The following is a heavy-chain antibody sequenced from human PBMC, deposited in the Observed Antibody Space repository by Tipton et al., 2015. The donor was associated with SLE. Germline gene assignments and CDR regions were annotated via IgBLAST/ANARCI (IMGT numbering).Heavy chain of an antibody. CDR3: ARDSRLFAY. Sequence: SLRLSCAASGFTFSDYYMSWIRQAPGKGLECVATIKRDGSEAYYVDYVEGRCTISRDNAKNSLYLQMNSLRAEDTAVYYCARDSRLFAYWGQGTLVTVSS. V-gene: IGHV3-7*01. D-gene: IGHD6-19*01. J-gene: IGHJ4*02. CDR1: GFTFSDYY. CDR2: IKRDGSEA.